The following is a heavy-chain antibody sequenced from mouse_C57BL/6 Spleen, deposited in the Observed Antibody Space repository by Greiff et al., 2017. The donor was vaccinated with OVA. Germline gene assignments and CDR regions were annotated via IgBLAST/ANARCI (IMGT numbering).Heavy chain of an antibody. CDR1: GYTFTSYW. Sequence: VQLQQSGAELVKPGASVKLSCKASGYTFTSYWMQWVKQRPGQGLEWIGEIDPSDSYTNYNQKFKGKATLTVDTSSSTAYMQLSSLTSEDSAVYYCARRVELGRFAYWGQGTLVTVSA. J-gene: IGHJ3*01. CDR2: IDPSDSYT. D-gene: IGHD4-1*01. V-gene: IGHV1-50*01. CDR3: ARRVELGRFAY.